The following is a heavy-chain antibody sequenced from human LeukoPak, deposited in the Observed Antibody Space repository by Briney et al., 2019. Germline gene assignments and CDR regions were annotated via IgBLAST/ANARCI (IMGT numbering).Heavy chain of an antibody. CDR2: ISSVGSNI. V-gene: IGHV3-48*03. D-gene: IGHD3-10*02. CDR3: AELGITMIGGV. J-gene: IGHJ6*04. CDR1: GFTFDNFE. Sequence: PGGSLRLSCAASGFTFDNFEMTWVRQAPGRGLEWLSYISSVGSNIYYADSVKGRLTISRDNAKNSLYLQMNSLRAEDTAVYYCAELGITMIGGVWGKGTTVTISS.